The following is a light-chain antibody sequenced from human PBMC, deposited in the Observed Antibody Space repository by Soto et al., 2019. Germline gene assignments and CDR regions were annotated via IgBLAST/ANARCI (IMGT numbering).Light chain of an antibody. Sequence: EIVLTQSPATLSLSPGERATLSCRASQSVSSYLAWYQQKPGQAPRLLIYDASNRATGIPARFSGSGSGTDFTLTIGSLEPEDFAVYYCQQRSSWPVAFGQGTKVDIK. V-gene: IGKV3-11*01. CDR3: QQRSSWPVA. J-gene: IGKJ1*01. CDR2: DAS. CDR1: QSVSSY.